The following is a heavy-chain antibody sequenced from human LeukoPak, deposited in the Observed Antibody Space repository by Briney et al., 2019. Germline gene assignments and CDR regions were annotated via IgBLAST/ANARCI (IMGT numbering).Heavy chain of an antibody. J-gene: IGHJ5*02. CDR1: GGSISSSSYY. CDR2: IYYSGST. D-gene: IGHD3-3*01. CDR3: ASYGIFGVVIIT. V-gene: IGHV4-39*02. Sequence: SETLSLTXTVSGGSISSSSYYWGWIRQPPGKGLEWIGSIYYSGSTYYNPSLKSRVTISVDTSKNHFSLKLSSVTAADTAVYYCASYGIFGVVIITWGQGTLVTVSS.